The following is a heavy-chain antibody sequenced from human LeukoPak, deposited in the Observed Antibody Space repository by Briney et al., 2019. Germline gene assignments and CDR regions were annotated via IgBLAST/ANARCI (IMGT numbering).Heavy chain of an antibody. V-gene: IGHV1-2*06. D-gene: IGHD3-22*01. Sequence: ASVKVSCKASGYTFTGYYMHLVRQAPGQGLEWMGRINPNSGGTNYAQKFQGRVTMTRDTSISTAYMELGRLRSDDTAVYYCAVREGYYDSSGYYPHWSQGTLVTVSS. CDR1: GYTFTGYY. CDR3: AVREGYYDSSGYYPH. J-gene: IGHJ4*02. CDR2: INPNSGGT.